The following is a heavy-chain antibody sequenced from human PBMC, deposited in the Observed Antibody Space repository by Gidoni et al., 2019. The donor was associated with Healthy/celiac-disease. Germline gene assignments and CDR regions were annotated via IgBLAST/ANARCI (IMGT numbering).Heavy chain of an antibody. CDR3: ATRRYCSGGSCWARVDY. V-gene: IGHV1-69*06. CDR1: GGTFSSYS. CDR2: IIPIFGTA. D-gene: IGHD2-15*01. J-gene: IGHJ4*02. Sequence: QVQLVQSGAEVKKTGSSVKVSCKASGGTFSSYSISWVRQAPGQGLEWMGGIIPIFGTANYAQKFQGRVTITADKSTSTAYMELSSLRSEDTAVYYCATRRYCSGGSCWARVDYWGQGTLVTVSS.